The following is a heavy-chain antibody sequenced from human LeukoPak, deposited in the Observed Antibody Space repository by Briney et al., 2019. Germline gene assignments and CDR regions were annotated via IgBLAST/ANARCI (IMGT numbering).Heavy chain of an antibody. CDR2: IYTSGST. V-gene: IGHV4-61*02. J-gene: IGHJ4*02. CDR3: ARDDILTGFDY. D-gene: IGHD3-9*01. Sequence: PSETLSLTCTVSGGSISSGSYYWSWMRQPAGKGLEWIGRIYTSGSTNYNPSLKSRVTISVDTSKNQFSLKLSSVTAADTAVYYCARDDILTGFDYWGQGTLVTVSS. CDR1: GGSISSGSYY.